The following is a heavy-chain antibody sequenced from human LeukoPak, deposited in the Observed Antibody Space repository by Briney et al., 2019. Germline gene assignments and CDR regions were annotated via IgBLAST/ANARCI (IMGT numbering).Heavy chain of an antibody. CDR2: ISSSSSTI. J-gene: IGHJ4*02. CDR1: GFTFSSHS. V-gene: IGHV3-48*01. D-gene: IGHD3-22*01. Sequence: GGSLRLSCAASGFTFSSHSMNWVRQAPGKGLEWVSYISSSSSTIYYADSVKGRFTISRDNSKNTLYLQMNSLRAEDTAMFYCAGDLKYFYDGSNYWGQGTLVTVSS. CDR3: AGDLKYFYDGSNY.